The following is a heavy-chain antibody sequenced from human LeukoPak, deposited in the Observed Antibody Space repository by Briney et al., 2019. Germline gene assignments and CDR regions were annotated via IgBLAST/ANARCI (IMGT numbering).Heavy chain of an antibody. V-gene: IGHV3-7*01. Sequence: GGSLRLSCAASGFSYSSYWMTGVRQAPGKGLEWVANINPDGDKKTYVDSVKGRFTISRDNARNALYLQMSSLGVDDTAVYYCASQSAVIDLDCWGQGALVTVSS. CDR3: ASQSAVIDLDC. J-gene: IGHJ4*02. CDR2: INPDGDKK. D-gene: IGHD2/OR15-2a*01. CDR1: GFSYSSYW.